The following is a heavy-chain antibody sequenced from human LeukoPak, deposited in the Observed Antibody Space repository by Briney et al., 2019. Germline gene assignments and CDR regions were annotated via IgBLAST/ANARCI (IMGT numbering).Heavy chain of an antibody. V-gene: IGHV3-11*01. CDR2: INSRGTNI. J-gene: IGHJ6*03. D-gene: IGHD3-10*01. CDR3: AKTQDSWIGELINYYYYVDV. CDR1: GFSFSDYY. Sequence: PGGSLRLSCAASGFSFSDYYMTWIRQAPGRGLEWVSYINSRGTNIYYADSVKGRFTVSRDNARNSLYLQMSSLRAEDTAVYYCAKTQDSWIGELINYYYYVDVWGKGTTVTVSS.